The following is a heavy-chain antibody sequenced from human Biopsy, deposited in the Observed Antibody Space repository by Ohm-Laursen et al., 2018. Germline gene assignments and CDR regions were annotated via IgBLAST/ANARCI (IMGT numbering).Heavy chain of an antibody. CDR1: GFIFSYCG. CDR2: ISSDGSGE. Sequence: SLRLSCAASGFIFSYCGMHWVRQAPGKGLEWVAVISSDGSGEYYADSLQGRFIISRDNPKNTVDLQMNSLRAEDTAVYFCARDGKRWDYSTYFSWHFDLWGRGTLVTVSS. V-gene: IGHV3-30*03. CDR3: ARDGKRWDYSTYFSWHFDL. J-gene: IGHJ2*01. D-gene: IGHD4-11*01.